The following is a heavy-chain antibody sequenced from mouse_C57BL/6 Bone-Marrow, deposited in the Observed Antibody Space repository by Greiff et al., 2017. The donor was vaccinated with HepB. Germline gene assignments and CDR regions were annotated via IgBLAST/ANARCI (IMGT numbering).Heavy chain of an antibody. D-gene: IGHD2-3*01. J-gene: IGHJ4*01. CDR3: GIRWLLYAMDY. CDR2: IHPNSGST. CDR1: GYTFTSYW. V-gene: IGHV1-64*01. Sequence: QVQLQQPGAELVKPGASVKLSCKASGYTFTSYWMHWVKQRPGQGLEWIGMIHPNSGSTNYNEKFKSKATLTVDKSSSTAYMQLSSLTSEDSAVYYCGIRWLLYAMDYWGQGTSVTVSS.